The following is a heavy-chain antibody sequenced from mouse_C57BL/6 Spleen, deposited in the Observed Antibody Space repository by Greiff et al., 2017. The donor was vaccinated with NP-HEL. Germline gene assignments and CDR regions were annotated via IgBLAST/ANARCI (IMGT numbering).Heavy chain of an antibody. CDR3: ANYYGSSWGAMDY. CDR2: ISSGSSTI. J-gene: IGHJ4*01. CDR1: GFTFSDYG. V-gene: IGHV5-17*01. D-gene: IGHD1-1*01. Sequence: EVKLMESGGGLVKPGGSLKLSCAASGFTFSDYGMHWVRQAPEKGLEWVAYISSGSSTIYYADTVKGRFTISRDNAKNTLFLQMTSLRSEDTAMYYCANYYGSSWGAMDYWGQGTSVTVSS.